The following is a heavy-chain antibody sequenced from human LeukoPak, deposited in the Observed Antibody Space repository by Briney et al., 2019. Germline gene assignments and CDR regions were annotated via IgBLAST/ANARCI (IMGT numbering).Heavy chain of an antibody. Sequence: SETLSLTCAVYGGSFSGYYWSWIRQPPGKGLEWIGEINHSGSTNYNPSLKSRVTISVDTSKNQFSLKLSSVTAADTAVYYCARGSWNTAMDYYYYGMGVWGQGTTVTVSS. CDR2: INHSGST. CDR1: GGSFSGYY. CDR3: ARGSWNTAMDYYYYGMGV. V-gene: IGHV4-34*01. D-gene: IGHD5-18*01. J-gene: IGHJ6*02.